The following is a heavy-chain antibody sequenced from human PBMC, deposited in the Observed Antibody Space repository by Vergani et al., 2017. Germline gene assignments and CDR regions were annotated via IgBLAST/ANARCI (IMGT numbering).Heavy chain of an antibody. CDR3: ARDKEVYYDSSCYIDY. D-gene: IGHD3-22*01. V-gene: IGHV3-33*01. Sequence: QVQLVESGGGVVQPGRSLRLSCAASGFTFSSYGMHWVRQAPGKGLEWVAVIWYDGSNKYYADSVKGRFTISRDNSKNTLYLQMNSLRAEDTAVYYCARDKEVYYDSSCYIDYWGQGTLVTVSS. CDR2: IWYDGSNK. J-gene: IGHJ4*02. CDR1: GFTFSSYG.